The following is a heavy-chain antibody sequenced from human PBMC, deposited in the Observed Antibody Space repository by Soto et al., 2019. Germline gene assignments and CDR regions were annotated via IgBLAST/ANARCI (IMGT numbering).Heavy chain of an antibody. J-gene: IGHJ6*03. V-gene: IGHV1-46*03. Sequence: ASVKVSCKASGYRFTSYYLHWVRHAPGQGLEWMGIINPSGGSTSYAQKFQVRVTMTRDTSTSTVYMELSSLRSEGTAVYYCARDPRKLRFLEWSPPTYYYYIDVWGKRTTVTVSS. CDR3: ARDPRKLRFLEWSPPTYYYYIDV. D-gene: IGHD3-3*01. CDR1: GYRFTSYY. CDR2: INPSGGST.